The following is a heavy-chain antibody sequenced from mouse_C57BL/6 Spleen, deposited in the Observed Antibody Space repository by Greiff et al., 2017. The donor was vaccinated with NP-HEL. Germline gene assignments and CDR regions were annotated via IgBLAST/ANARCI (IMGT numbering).Heavy chain of an antibody. Sequence: VQGVESGAELVKPGASVKISCKASGYAFSSYWMNWVKQRPGKGLEWIGQIYPGDGDTNYNGKFKGKATLTADKSSSTAYMQLSSLTSEDSAVYFCARNPSSWYFDVWGTGTTVTVSS. CDR3: ARNPSSWYFDV. D-gene: IGHD2-10*02. J-gene: IGHJ1*03. V-gene: IGHV1-80*01. CDR1: GYAFSSYW. CDR2: IYPGDGDT.